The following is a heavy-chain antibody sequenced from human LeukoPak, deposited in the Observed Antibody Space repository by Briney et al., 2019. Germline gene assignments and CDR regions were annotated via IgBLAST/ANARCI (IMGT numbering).Heavy chain of an antibody. CDR3: ARDVVGATTWFDP. D-gene: IGHD1-26*01. J-gene: IGHJ5*02. CDR1: GLTFSSYS. V-gene: IGHV3-21*01. Sequence: PGGSLRLSCAASGLTFSSYSMNWVRQAPGKGLEWVSSISSSSSYIYYADSVKGRFTISRDNAKNSLYMQMNSLRAEDTAVYYCARDVVGATTWFDPWGQGTLVTVSS. CDR2: ISSSSSYI.